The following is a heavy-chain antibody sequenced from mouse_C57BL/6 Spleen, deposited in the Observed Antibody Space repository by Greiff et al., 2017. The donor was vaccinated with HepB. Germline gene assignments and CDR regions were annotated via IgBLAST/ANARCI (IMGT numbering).Heavy chain of an antibody. J-gene: IGHJ2*01. D-gene: IGHD3-2*02. V-gene: IGHV5-4*01. Sequence: EVQLVESGGGLVKPGGSLKLSCAASGFTFSSYAMSWVRQTPEKRLEWVATISDGGSYTYYPDNVKGRFTISRDNAKNTPYLQMSHLKSEDTAMYYCAREGAAQATKLCYFDYWGQGTTLTVSS. CDR3: AREGAAQATKLCYFDY. CDR1: GFTFSSYA. CDR2: ISDGGSYT.